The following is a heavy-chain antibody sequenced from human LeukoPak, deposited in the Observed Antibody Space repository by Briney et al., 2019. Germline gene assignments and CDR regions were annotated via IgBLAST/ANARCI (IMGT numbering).Heavy chain of an antibody. D-gene: IGHD3-3*01. CDR3: ARAVPPDFGVYYFDY. CDR1: GGSISSYY. J-gene: IGHJ4*02. V-gene: IGHV4-59*08. CDR2: IYYSGST. Sequence: PSETLSLTCTVSGGSISSYYWSWIRQPPGKGLEWIGYIYYSGSTNYNPSLKSRVTISVDTSKNQFSLKLSSVTAADTAVYYCARAVPPDFGVYYFDYWVQGTLVTVSS.